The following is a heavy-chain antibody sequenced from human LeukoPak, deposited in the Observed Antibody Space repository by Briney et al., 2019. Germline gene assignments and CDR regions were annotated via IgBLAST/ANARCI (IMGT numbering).Heavy chain of an antibody. V-gene: IGHV1-69*04. CDR2: IIPILGIA. D-gene: IGHD2-2*01. CDR3: AREGYCSSTSCYWGGYYMDV. Sequence: SVKVSCKASGGTFSSYAISWVRQAPGQGLEWMGRIIPILGIANYAQKFQGRVTITADKSTSTAYMELSSLRSEDTAVYYCAREGYCSSTSCYWGGYYMDVWGKGTTVTVSS. CDR1: GGTFSSYA. J-gene: IGHJ6*03.